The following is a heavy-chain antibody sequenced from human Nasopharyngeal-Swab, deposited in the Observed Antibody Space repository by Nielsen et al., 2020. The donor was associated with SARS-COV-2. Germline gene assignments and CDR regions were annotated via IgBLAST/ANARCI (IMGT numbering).Heavy chain of an antibody. J-gene: IGHJ4*02. CDR2: IKQDGSEK. Sequence: GGSLRLSCAASGFSFRSYEMSWVRQAPGKGLEWVANIKQDGSEKYYVDSVKGRFTISRDNAKNSLYLQMNSLRAEDTAVYYCARSLYYYYDSSGYSLWGQGTLVTVSS. CDR1: GFSFRSYE. V-gene: IGHV3-7*01. CDR3: ARSLYYYYDSSGYSL. D-gene: IGHD3-22*01.